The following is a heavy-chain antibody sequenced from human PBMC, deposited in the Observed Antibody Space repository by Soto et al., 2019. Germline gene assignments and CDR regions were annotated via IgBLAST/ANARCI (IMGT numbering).Heavy chain of an antibody. CDR2: ISGSDDTT. V-gene: IGHV3-23*04. D-gene: IGHD3-16*01. J-gene: IGHJ4*02. CDR1: GLSFRNYS. Sequence: EVQVVDSGGGLVRPGGSLRLSCAGSGLSFRNYSMNWVRQAPGKGLEWVSRISGSDDTTHYRDSVEGRFTVSRDESRNTLYLKMNSLRAEYTATFFCWVGAGNYWGQGTLVTVSS. CDR3: WVGAGNY.